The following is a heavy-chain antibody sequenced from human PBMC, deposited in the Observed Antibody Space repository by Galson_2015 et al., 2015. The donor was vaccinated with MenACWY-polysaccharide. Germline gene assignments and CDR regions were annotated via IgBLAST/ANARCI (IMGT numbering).Heavy chain of an antibody. CDR2: LYHSGST. V-gene: IGHV4-59*01. Sequence: QVHLQQSGPGLVKPSETLSLTCIFSGASISGTYWTWIRQSPGKGLEWIGYLYHSGSTNYNPSLESRVAMSVDTSKNQITLQLSSVIAADTAVYYCARRPKGYGMDVWGQGTTVTV. J-gene: IGHJ6*02. CDR3: ARRPKGYGMDV. CDR1: GASISGTY.